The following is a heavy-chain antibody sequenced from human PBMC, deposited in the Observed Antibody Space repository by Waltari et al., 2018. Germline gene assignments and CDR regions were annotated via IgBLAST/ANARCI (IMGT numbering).Heavy chain of an antibody. J-gene: IGHJ3*02. CDR3: ARDFRNGASDI. V-gene: IGHV3-11*04. D-gene: IGHD1-1*01. Sequence: QVQLVESGGGLVKPGESLRLSCTASGFSLGDFYMTWIRQAPGKGLEWISYISGSGTIMYNADSVKGRFAVSRANARDSLYLQMDSLRPDDTAVYYCARDFRNGASDIWGRGTMVTVAS. CDR2: ISGSGTIM. CDR1: GFSLGDFY.